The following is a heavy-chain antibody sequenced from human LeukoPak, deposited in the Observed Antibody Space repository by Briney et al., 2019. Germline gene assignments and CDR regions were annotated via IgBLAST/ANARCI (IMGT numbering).Heavy chain of an antibody. Sequence: GGSLRLSCAASGFTFSSYAMSWVRQAPGKGLEWVSAISGSGGSTYYADSVKGRFTISRDNSKNTRYLQMNSLRAEDTAVYYCAKFGYGFYYSYYYMDVWGKGTTVTVSS. V-gene: IGHV3-23*01. CDR1: GFTFSSYA. D-gene: IGHD5-18*01. CDR3: AKFGYGFYYSYYYMDV. J-gene: IGHJ6*03. CDR2: ISGSGGST.